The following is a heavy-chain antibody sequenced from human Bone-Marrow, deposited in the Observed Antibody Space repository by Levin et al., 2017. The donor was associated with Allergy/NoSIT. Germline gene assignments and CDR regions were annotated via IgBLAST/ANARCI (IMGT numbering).Heavy chain of an antibody. J-gene: IGHJ4*02. D-gene: IGHD2-21*02. CDR1: GDSFTTASYH. Sequence: SQTLSLTCIVSGDSFTTASYHWGWIRQPPGKGPEWIGTMSYSGNTYYNPSLKSRVTISVDTSNNNFSLRLRSVTAADTAVYYCARDNYVGDWFYYWGQGALVTVSS. V-gene: IGHV4-39*02. CDR2: MSYSGNT. CDR3: ARDNYVGDWFYY.